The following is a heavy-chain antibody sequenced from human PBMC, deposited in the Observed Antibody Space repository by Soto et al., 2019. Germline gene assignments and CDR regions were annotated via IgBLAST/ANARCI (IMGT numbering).Heavy chain of an antibody. J-gene: IGHJ6*03. Sequence: GGSLRLSCAASGFTFDDYAMHWVRQAPGKGLEWVSGISWNSGSIGYADSVKGRFTISRDNAKNSLYLQMNSLRAEDTALYYCAKDGGFRGYPNYYYYYYMDVWGKGTTVTVSS. CDR1: GFTFDDYA. CDR2: ISWNSGSI. D-gene: IGHD5-12*01. V-gene: IGHV3-9*01. CDR3: AKDGGFRGYPNYYYYYYMDV.